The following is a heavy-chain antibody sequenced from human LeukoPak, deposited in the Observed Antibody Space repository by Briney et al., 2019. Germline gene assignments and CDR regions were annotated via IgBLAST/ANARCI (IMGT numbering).Heavy chain of an antibody. D-gene: IGHD1-26*01. CDR2: IYYSGST. J-gene: IGHJ4*02. CDR1: GGSISSYY. V-gene: IGHV4-59*01. CDR3: ASGSYFYYFDY. Sequence: SETLSLTCTVSGGSISSYYWSWIRQPPGKGLEWIGYIYYSGSTNYNPSLKSRVIISVDTSKNQFSLKLSSVTAADTAVYYCASGSYFYYFDYWGQGTLVTVSS.